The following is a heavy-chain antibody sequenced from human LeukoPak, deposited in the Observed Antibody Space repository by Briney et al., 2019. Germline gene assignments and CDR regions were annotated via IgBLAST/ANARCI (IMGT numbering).Heavy chain of an antibody. J-gene: IGHJ2*01. Sequence: PSGTLSLTCAVSGGSISSSNWWSWVRQPPGKGLEWIGEIYHSGSTNYNPSLKSRVTISVDKSKNQFSLKLSSVTAADTAVYYCARDREVRGYYGSVMYRYFDLWGRGTLVTVSS. CDR2: IYHSGST. CDR1: GGSISSSNW. V-gene: IGHV4-4*02. D-gene: IGHD3-10*01. CDR3: ARDREVRGYYGSVMYRYFDL.